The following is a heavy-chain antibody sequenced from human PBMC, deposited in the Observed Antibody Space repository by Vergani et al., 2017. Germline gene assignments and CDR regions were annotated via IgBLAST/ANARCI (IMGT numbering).Heavy chain of an antibody. J-gene: IGHJ4*02. Sequence: QVQLVQSGAEVKKPGSSVKVSCKASGGTFSSYTISWVRQAPGQGLEWMGRISPILGIANYARKFQGGVTITADKSRSTAYMELSSLRSEDTAVYYCARVGYSSSSLGLLDYWGQGTLVTVSS. CDR3: ARVGYSSSSLGLLDY. V-gene: IGHV1-69*02. CDR1: GGTFSSYT. CDR2: ISPILGIA. D-gene: IGHD6-6*01.